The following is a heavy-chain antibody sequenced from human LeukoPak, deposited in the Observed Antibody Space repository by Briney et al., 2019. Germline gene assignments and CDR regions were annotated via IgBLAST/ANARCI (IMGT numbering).Heavy chain of an antibody. V-gene: IGHV3-74*01. J-gene: IGHJ4*02. Sequence: GSLRLSCAASGFTLSRDWMHWVRQGPGKGLVWVSRMNSDGSTTNYADSVKGRFTISRDNAKNTLYLQMNSLRAEDTAVYYCVRALMGTSDHWGQGSLVTVSS. CDR2: MNSDGSTT. CDR3: VRALMGTSDH. CDR1: GFTLSRDW. D-gene: IGHD7-27*01.